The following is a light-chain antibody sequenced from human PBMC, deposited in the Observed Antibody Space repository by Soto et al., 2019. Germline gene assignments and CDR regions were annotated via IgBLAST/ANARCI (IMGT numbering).Light chain of an antibody. J-gene: IGKJ1*01. Sequence: VVLTQSPGTLSLSPGERATLSCRASRSVSSDFLAWYQEKPGQAPRLLIYGASSRATGIPDRFSGSGSGTDFTLTISRLEPEDFATYYCQQYNSYPETFGQGTKVEIK. CDR2: GAS. CDR1: RSVSSDF. CDR3: QQYNSYPET. V-gene: IGKV3-20*01.